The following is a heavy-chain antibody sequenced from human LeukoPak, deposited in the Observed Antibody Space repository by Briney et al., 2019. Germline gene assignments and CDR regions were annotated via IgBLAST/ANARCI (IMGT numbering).Heavy chain of an antibody. D-gene: IGHD2-2*01. V-gene: IGHV4-39*01. CDR3: ARHRYCSSTSCYSD. J-gene: IGHJ4*02. CDR2: IYSSGST. CDR1: GGSISSSSYY. Sequence: PSETLSLTCTVSGGSISSSSYYWGWIRQPPGKGLEWIGSIYSSGSTYYNPSLKSRVTISVDTSKNQFSLKLSSVTAADTAVYYCARHRYCSSTSCYSDWGQGTLVTVSS.